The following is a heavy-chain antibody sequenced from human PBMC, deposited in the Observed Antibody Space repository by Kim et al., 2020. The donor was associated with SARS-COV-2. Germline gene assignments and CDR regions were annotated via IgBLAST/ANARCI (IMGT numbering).Heavy chain of an antibody. Sequence: SETLSLTCTVSGGSISSYYWSWIRQPPGKGLEWIGYIYYSGSTNYNPSLKSRVTISVDTSKNQFSLKLSSVTAADTAVYYCARDRPGAVGATDYWGQGTLVTVSS. J-gene: IGHJ4*02. D-gene: IGHD1-26*01. V-gene: IGHV4-59*01. CDR3: ARDRPGAVGATDY. CDR2: IYYSGST. CDR1: GGSISSYY.